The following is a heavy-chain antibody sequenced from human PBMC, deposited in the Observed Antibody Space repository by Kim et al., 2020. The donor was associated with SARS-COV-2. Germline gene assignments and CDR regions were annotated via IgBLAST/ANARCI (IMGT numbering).Heavy chain of an antibody. D-gene: IGHD3-10*01. CDR1: GFTFSNAW. V-gene: IGHV3-15*01. CDR2: IKSKTDGGTT. Sequence: GGSLRLSCAASGFTFSNAWMSWVRQAPGKGLEWVGRIKSKTDGGTTDYAAPVKGRFTISRDDSKNTLYLQMNSLKTGDTAVYYCTTLDYYGSGSSNWFDPWGQGTLVTVSS. CDR3: TTLDYYGSGSSNWFDP. J-gene: IGHJ5*02.